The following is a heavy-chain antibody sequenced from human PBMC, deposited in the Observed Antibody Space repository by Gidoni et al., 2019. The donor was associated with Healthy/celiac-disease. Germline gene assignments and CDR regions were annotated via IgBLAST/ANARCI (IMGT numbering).Heavy chain of an antibody. D-gene: IGHD6-6*01. CDR2: IKSKTDGGTT. J-gene: IGHJ4*02. CDR3: TTASIAAL. CDR1: GFTFSNAC. V-gene: IGHV3-15*01. Sequence: EMQLVESVGGLVKPGGSLSLSCAASGFTFSNACLSWLRQAPGKGLEWVGRIKSKTDGGTTDYAAPVKGRLTISRDDSKNTLYLQMNSLKTEDTAVYYCTTASIAALWGQGTLVTVSS.